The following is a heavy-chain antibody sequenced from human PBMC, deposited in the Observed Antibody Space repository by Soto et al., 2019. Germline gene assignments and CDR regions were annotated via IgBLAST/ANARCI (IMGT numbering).Heavy chain of an antibody. CDR2: IYYSGST. Sequence: SETLALTCTVSGGSTSSGDYYWSWIRQPPGKVLEWIGYIYYSGSTFYNPSIKNRVTISLDKSEIQFSLKLSSVTAADKAVYYCVREGLDNWFDPCGHRTLVTVSS. D-gene: IGHD6-6*01. CDR1: GGSTSSGDYY. J-gene: IGHJ5*02. V-gene: IGHV4-30-4*01. CDR3: VREGLDNWFDP.